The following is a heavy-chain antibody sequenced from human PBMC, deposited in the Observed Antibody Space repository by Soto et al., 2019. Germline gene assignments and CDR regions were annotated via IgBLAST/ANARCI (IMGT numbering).Heavy chain of an antibody. CDR3: ATDCYGMDV. CDR1: GFTFSSYA. V-gene: IGHV3-23*01. CDR2: ISGSGGST. Sequence: EVQLLESGGGLVQPGGSLRLSCAASGFTFSSYAMNWVRQAPGKGLEWVSAISGSGGSTNYADSVKGRFTISRDIYKNTLYLQMNSLRAEDTAVYYCATDCYGMDVWGEGTTVNVSS. J-gene: IGHJ6*04.